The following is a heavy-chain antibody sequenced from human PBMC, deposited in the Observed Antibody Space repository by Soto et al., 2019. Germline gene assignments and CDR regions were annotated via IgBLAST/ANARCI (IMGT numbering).Heavy chain of an antibody. J-gene: IGHJ4*02. Sequence: QVQLVESGGGVVQPGRSLRLSCAASGFTFGSYDMHWVRQAPGKGLEWVAVISYDGSNKYYADSVKGRFTISRDNSKNTLYLQMNSLRAEDTAVYYCAKEYSGYDHFDYWGQGTLVTVSS. V-gene: IGHV3-30*18. CDR3: AKEYSGYDHFDY. CDR2: ISYDGSNK. CDR1: GFTFGSYD. D-gene: IGHD5-12*01.